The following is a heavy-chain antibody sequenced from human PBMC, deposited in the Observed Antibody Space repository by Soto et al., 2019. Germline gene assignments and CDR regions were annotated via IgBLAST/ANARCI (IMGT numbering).Heavy chain of an antibody. CDR2: ISGSGGST. CDR1: GFTFSSYA. CDR3: AKRATGTDFDY. J-gene: IGHJ4*02. D-gene: IGHD1-1*01. V-gene: IGHV3-23*01. Sequence: EVQLLESGGGLVQPGGSLRLSCAASGFTFSSYAMNWVRQAPGKGLEWVSVISGSGGSTYYADSVKGRFTISRDNSKNTLYLEMNGLGAEDTAVYYCAKRATGTDFDYWGQGTLVTVSS.